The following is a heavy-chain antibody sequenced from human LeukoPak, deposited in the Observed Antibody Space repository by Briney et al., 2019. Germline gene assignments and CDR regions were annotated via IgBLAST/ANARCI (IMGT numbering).Heavy chain of an antibody. Sequence: GGSLRLSCTASGFTFGDYAMSWVRQAPGQGLECVGFIINKAYGGTTEYAASVKGRFTISRDDSKSIAYLQMNSLKTEDTAVYYCTRDGSTNSPANWFDPWGRGTLVTVSS. J-gene: IGHJ5*02. D-gene: IGHD2-2*01. CDR3: TRDGSTNSPANWFDP. V-gene: IGHV3-49*04. CDR2: IINKAYGGTT. CDR1: GFTFGDYA.